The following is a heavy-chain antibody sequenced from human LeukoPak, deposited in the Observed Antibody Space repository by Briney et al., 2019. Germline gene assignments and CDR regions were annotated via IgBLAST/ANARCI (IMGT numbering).Heavy chain of an antibody. V-gene: IGHV1-3*01. J-gene: IGHJ6*02. CDR1: GYPFTDYP. CDR2: INAGNGDT. Sequence: GASVKVSCKASGYPFTDYPIHWVRQAPGQRLEWMGWINAGNGDTKYSQKFQGRVTMTEDTSTDTAYMELNSLRSDDTAVYYCATDPGEIVPAAKGPRGDYYYGMDVWGQGTTVTVSS. D-gene: IGHD2-2*01. CDR3: ATDPGEIVPAAKGPRGDYYYGMDV.